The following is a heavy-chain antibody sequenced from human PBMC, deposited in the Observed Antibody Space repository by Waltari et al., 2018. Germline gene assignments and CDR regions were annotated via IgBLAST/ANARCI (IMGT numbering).Heavy chain of an antibody. J-gene: IGHJ3*02. D-gene: IGHD3-16*01. V-gene: IGHV3-33*01. CDR2: IWYDGEIK. CDR3: ARDPVGVPNAFAI. CDR1: GFSVGIYG. Sequence: QVQLVESGGGVVQPGRSLTISCEASGFSVGIYGMHWVRQVPGKGLEWVAVIWYDGEIKYYGDSMKGRFTISRDSSKNTLSLQMNSLRVEDTAIYYCARDPVGVPNAFAIWGQGRMVTVSS.